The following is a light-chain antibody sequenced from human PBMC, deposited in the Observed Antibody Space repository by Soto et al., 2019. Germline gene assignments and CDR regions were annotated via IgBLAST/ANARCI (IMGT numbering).Light chain of an antibody. V-gene: IGLV2-14*01. CDR1: SSDVGGYNY. CDR3: SSYTSSSTLVV. CDR2: DVS. J-gene: IGLJ2*01. Sequence: QYVLTQPSSVSGSLGQSITISCTGTSSDVGGYNYVSWYQQHPGKAPKLMIYDVSNRPSGVSNRFSGSKSGNTASLTISGLQAENEADYYCSSYTSSSTLVVFGGGTKVTVL.